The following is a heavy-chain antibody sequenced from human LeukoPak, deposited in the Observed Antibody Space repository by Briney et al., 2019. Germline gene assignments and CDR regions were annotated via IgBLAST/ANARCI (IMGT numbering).Heavy chain of an antibody. Sequence: GGSLRLSCAASGFTFSSYGMHWVRHGPGKGLEYVSGISNNVDSTYYANSVKDRFTISRDNSKNTLYLQMGSLGAEDMAVYYCAKEEGSGTYAYWGQGTLVTVYS. CDR3: AKEEGSGTYAY. V-gene: IGHV3-64*01. D-gene: IGHD1-26*01. CDR2: ISNNVDST. J-gene: IGHJ4*02. CDR1: GFTFSSYG.